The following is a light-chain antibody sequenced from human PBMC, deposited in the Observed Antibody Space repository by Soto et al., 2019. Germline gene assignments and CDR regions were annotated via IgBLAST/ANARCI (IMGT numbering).Light chain of an antibody. CDR3: QQYNNWPPLT. Sequence: EIVMTQSPDTLSVSPGERAALSCRASQSVSSKLAWYRQRPGQAPRLVIYDTSTRATGVPARFSGSGSGTEFTLTISSLQSEDFASYYCQQYNNWPPLTFGQGTRLEIK. V-gene: IGKV3-15*01. CDR1: QSVSSK. J-gene: IGKJ5*01. CDR2: DTS.